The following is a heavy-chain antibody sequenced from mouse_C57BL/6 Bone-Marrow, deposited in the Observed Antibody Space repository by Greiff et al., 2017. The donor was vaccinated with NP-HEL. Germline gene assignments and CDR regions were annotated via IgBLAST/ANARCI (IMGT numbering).Heavy chain of an antibody. CDR1: GYTFTDYY. CDR3: ARATYYEYDGAMDY. V-gene: IGHV1-26*01. CDR2: INPNNGGT. J-gene: IGHJ4*01. D-gene: IGHD2-4*01. Sequence: EVQLQQSGPELVKPGASVKISCKASGYTFTDYYMNWVKQSHGKSLEWIGDINPNNGGTSYNQKFKGKATLTVDKSSSTAYMELRSLTSEDSAVYCCARATYYEYDGAMDYWGQGTSVTVSS.